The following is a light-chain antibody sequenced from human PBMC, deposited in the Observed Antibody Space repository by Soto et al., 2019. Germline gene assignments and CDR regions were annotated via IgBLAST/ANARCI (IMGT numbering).Light chain of an antibody. J-gene: IGLJ3*02. V-gene: IGLV1-47*02. CDR3: AARDDSLSGWV. CDR1: STNIGSNY. CDR2: SNN. Sequence: QTVVTQPPSASGTPGQRVTISCSGSSTNIGSNYVYWYQQLPGTAPKPLIYSNNQRPSGVPDRFSGPKSGTSVSLAISGLRSEDEADYYCAARDDSLSGWVFGGGTKLTVL.